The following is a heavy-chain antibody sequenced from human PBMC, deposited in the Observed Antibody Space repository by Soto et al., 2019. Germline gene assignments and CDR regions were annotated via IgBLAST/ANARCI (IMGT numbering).Heavy chain of an antibody. CDR2: IYYSGST. D-gene: IGHD3-10*01. J-gene: IGHJ4*02. CDR1: GGSISSYY. Sequence: QVQLQESGPGLVKPSETLSLTCTVSGGSISSYYWSWIRQPPGKGLEWIGYIYYSGSTNYNPSLNSRVPIPXDTSKNQFSLKLSSVTAADTAVYYCARLWGWFGDYWGQGTLVTVSS. V-gene: IGHV4-59*08. CDR3: ARLWGWFGDY.